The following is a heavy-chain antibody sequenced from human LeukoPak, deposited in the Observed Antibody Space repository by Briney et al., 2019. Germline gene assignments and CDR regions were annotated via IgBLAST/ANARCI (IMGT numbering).Heavy chain of an antibody. CDR2: ISSGGNYI. Sequence: KPGGSLRLSCAASGFTFSSYNMNWVRQAPGKGLEWVSSISSGGNYIYYADSVKGRFTISRDNAKNSLYLQMNSLRAEETAVYYCARAGILVAGTDWYFDLWGRGTLVTVSS. CDR1: GFTFSSYN. D-gene: IGHD6-19*01. J-gene: IGHJ2*01. V-gene: IGHV3-21*01. CDR3: ARAGILVAGTDWYFDL.